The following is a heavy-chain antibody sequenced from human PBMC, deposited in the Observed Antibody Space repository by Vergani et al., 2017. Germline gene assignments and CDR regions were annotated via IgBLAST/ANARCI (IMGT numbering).Heavy chain of an antibody. CDR3: ARDLHGTKVYSGYSLFGSVPDY. Sequence: QVQLVESGGGVVQPGRSLRLSCAASGFTFSSYGMHWVRQAPGKGLEWVAVIWYDGSNKYYADSVEGRFTISRDNSKNTLYLQMNSLRAEDTAVYYCARDLHGTKVYSGYSLFGSVPDYWGQGTLVTVSS. D-gene: IGHD5-12*01. J-gene: IGHJ4*02. V-gene: IGHV3-33*01. CDR2: IWYDGSNK. CDR1: GFTFSSYG.